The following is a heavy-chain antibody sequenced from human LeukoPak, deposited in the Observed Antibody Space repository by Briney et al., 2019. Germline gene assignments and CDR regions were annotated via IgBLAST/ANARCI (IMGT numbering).Heavy chain of an antibody. CDR3: ARAEVTTNWFDP. Sequence: SETLSLTCTVSGGSISSGDYYWSWLRQPPGTGLEWIGYIYYSGSTYYNPSLKSRVILSVDTSKTQCSLKLSSVTAADTAVYYCARAEVTTNWFDPWGQGTLVTVSS. V-gene: IGHV4-30-4*08. CDR1: GGSISSGDYY. D-gene: IGHD4-17*01. CDR2: IYYSGST. J-gene: IGHJ5*02.